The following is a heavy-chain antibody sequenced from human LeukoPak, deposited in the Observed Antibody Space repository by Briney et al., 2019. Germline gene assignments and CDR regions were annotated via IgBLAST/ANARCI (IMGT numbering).Heavy chain of an antibody. D-gene: IGHD2-15*01. CDR1: GYTFTGYY. CDR2: INPNSGGT. J-gene: IGHJ5*02. V-gene: IGHV1-2*02. Sequence: GASVKVSCKASGYTFTGYYMHWVRQAPGQGLEWMGWINPNSGGTNYAQKFQGRVTMTRDTSISTAYMELRSLRSDDTAVYYCAREWVGYCSGGSCPHDAFNWFDPWGQGTLVTVSS. CDR3: AREWVGYCSGGSCPHDAFNWFDP.